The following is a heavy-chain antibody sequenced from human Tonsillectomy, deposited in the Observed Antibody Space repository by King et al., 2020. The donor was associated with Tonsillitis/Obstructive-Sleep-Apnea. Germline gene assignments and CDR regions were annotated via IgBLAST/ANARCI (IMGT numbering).Heavy chain of an antibody. CDR1: GGSISSYY. CDR2: IYYSGST. D-gene: IGHD5-12*01. J-gene: IGHJ6*03. V-gene: IGHV4-59*01. Sequence: QLQESGPGLVKPSETLSLTCTVSGGSISSYYWSWIRPPPGMGLEWIGYIYYSGSTNYNPSLKSRVTISVDTSKNQFSLKLSSVTAADTAVYYCARGGYDENFYYYMDVWGKGTTVTVSS. CDR3: ARGGYDENFYYYMDV.